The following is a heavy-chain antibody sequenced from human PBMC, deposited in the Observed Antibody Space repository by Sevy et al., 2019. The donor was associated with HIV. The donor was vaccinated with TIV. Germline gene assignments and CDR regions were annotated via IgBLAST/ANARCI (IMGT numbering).Heavy chain of an antibody. CDR2: IYHSGST. V-gene: IGHV4-30-2*01. CDR3: VRVGYCSGGSCPFDY. CDR1: GGSISSGGYS. Sequence: SESLSLTCAVSGGSISSGGYSWSWIRQPPGKGLEWIGYIYHSGSTYYNPSLKSRVTISVDRSKNQFSLKLSSVTAADTAVYYCVRVGYCSGGSCPFDYWGQGTLVTVSS. D-gene: IGHD2-15*01. J-gene: IGHJ4*02.